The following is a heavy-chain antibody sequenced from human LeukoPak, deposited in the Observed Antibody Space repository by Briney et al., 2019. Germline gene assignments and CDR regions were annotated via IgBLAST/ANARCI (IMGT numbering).Heavy chain of an antibody. CDR3: ARDQVTTIAAAGTGWFDP. CDR1: GGSISSYY. CDR2: IYYSGST. J-gene: IGHJ5*02. D-gene: IGHD6-13*01. Sequence: SETLSLTCTVSGGSISSYYWSWIRQPPGKGLEWIGYIYYSGSTNYNPSLKSRVTISVDTSKNQFPLKLSSVTAADTAVYYCARDQVTTIAAAGTGWFDPWGQGTLVTVSS. V-gene: IGHV4-59*01.